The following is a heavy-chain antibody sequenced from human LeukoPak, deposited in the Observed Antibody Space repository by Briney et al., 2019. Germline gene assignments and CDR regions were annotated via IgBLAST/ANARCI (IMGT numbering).Heavy chain of an antibody. Sequence: GGSVRLSCKASGGTFSSYAISWVRQAPGQGLEWLGRIIPILGIAYYAQKFQGRVTITADNSTSTAYMELSSLRSEDTAVYYCARDLPRGDSSGYFGIVGDYWGQGTLVTVSS. J-gene: IGHJ4*02. CDR1: GGTFSSYA. V-gene: IGHV1-69*04. CDR2: IIPILGIA. D-gene: IGHD3-22*01. CDR3: ARDLPRGDSSGYFGIVGDY.